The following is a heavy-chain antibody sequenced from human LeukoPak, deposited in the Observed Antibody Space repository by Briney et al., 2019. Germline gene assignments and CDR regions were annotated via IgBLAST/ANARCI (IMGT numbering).Heavy chain of an antibody. CDR1: GFTFSSYS. CDR2: ICSSSSYI. CDR3: ARDLYGDYPWDY. Sequence: GGSLRLSCAASGFTFSSYSMNWVRQAPGKGLEWVSSICSSSSYIYYADSVKGRFTISRDNAKNSLYLQMNSLRAEDTAVYYCARDLYGDYPWDYWGQGTLVTVSS. D-gene: IGHD4-17*01. J-gene: IGHJ4*02. V-gene: IGHV3-21*01.